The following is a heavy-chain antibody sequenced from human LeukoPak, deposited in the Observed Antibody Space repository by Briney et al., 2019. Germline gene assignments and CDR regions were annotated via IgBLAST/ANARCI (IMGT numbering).Heavy chain of an antibody. Sequence: PSETLSLACAVHGGSFSDNDWSWIRQPPGKGLEWIGEINQSGSTSSNASLKSRVTISLDKSQNQLSLNQRSVTAADTALYYCARVSFATRGHDAFDLWGQGTLVTVSP. D-gene: IGHD1-26*01. J-gene: IGHJ3*01. V-gene: IGHV4-34*01. CDR2: INQSGST. CDR3: ARVSFATRGHDAFDL. CDR1: GGSFSDND.